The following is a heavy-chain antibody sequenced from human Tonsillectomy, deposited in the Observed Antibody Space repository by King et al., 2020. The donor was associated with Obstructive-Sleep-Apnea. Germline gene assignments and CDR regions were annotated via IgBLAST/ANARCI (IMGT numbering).Heavy chain of an antibody. V-gene: IGHV5-51*01. J-gene: IGHJ6*02. D-gene: IGHD6-13*01. Sequence: QLVQSGAEVKKPGESLKISCQGSGYTFTNYWLGWVRQMPGKGLEWMGIIYPGDSDTRYSPSFQGQVTISADRSISTAYLQWSSLKASDTAMYYCATTFSSRPSLPLLYGMDVWGQGTTVTVSS. CDR1: GYTFTNYW. CDR2: IYPGDSDT. CDR3: ATTFSSRPSLPLLYGMDV.